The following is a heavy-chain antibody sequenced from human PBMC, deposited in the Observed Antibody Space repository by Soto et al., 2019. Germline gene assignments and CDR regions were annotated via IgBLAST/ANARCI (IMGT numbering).Heavy chain of an antibody. CDR1: GGSISSGGYS. CDR2: IYHSGST. V-gene: IGHV4-30-2*01. Sequence: SETLSLTCAVSGGSISSGGYSWSWIRQPPGKGLEWIGYIYHSGSTYYNPSLKSRVTISVDRSKNQFSLKLSSVTAADTAVYYCARDRYDFWSGYGYYYVMDVWGQGTTVIVSS. D-gene: IGHD3-3*01. J-gene: IGHJ6*02. CDR3: ARDRYDFWSGYGYYYVMDV.